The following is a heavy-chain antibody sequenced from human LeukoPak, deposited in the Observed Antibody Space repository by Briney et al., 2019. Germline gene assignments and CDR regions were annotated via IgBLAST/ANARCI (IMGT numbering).Heavy chain of an antibody. CDR2: ISGSVGST. J-gene: IGHJ5*02. CDR1: GFTVSSNY. V-gene: IGHV3-23*01. Sequence: PGGSLRLSCAASGFTVSSNYMSWVRQAPGEGLEWVSAISGSVGSTYYADSVKGRFTISRDNSKNTLYLQMTSLRAEDTAVYYCAKDDLDYGDYEVNWFDPWGQGTLVTVSS. CDR3: AKDDLDYGDYEVNWFDP. D-gene: IGHD4-17*01.